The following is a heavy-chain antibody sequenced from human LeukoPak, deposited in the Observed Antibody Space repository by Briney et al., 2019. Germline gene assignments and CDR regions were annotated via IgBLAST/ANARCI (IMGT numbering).Heavy chain of an antibody. CDR2: TYYSGST. D-gene: IGHD5-24*01. J-gene: IGHJ4*02. CDR1: GGSIGTGAYY. CDR3: ARGDGYKADY. Sequence: SETLSLTCSVSGGSIGTGAYYWGWIRQYPGKGLEWIGYTYYSGSTYYNPSLKSRVIISLDTSKNQFSLKLNSVTAADTAVYYCARGDGYKADYWGQGTLVTVSS. V-gene: IGHV4-31*02.